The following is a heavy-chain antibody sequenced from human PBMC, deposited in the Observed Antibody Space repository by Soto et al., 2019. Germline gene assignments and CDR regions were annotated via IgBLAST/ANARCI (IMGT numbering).Heavy chain of an antibody. D-gene: IGHD2-15*01. CDR2: ISGRGGST. J-gene: IGHJ3*02. V-gene: IGHV3-23*01. CDR1: GFTFSSYA. CDR3: AKFPDIVVVVAADDAFDI. Sequence: EVQLLESGGGLVQPGGSLRLSCAASGFTFSSYAMSWVRQAPGTGLEWVSAISGRGGSTYYADSVKGRFTISRDNSKNTLYLQMNSLRAEDTAVYYCAKFPDIVVVVAADDAFDIWGQGTMVTVSS.